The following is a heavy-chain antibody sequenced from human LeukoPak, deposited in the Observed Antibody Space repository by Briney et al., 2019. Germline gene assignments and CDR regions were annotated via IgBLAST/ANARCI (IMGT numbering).Heavy chain of an antibody. CDR3: AKQMTTVITIDY. J-gene: IGHJ4*02. CDR2: ICGGRT. Sequence: GGSLRLSCAASGFTVSNNYMSWVRQAPGKGLEWVSVICGGRTYYADSVKGRFTISRDNSKNTLYLQMNSLRAEDTAVYYCAKQMTTVITIDYWGQGTLVTVSS. CDR1: GFTVSNNY. D-gene: IGHD4-23*01. V-gene: IGHV3-66*04.